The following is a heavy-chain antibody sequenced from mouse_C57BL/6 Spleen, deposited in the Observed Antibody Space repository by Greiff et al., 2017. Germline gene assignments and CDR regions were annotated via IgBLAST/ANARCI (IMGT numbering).Heavy chain of an antibody. CDR1: GYTFTDYA. V-gene: IGHV1-67*01. Sequence: VQLQQSGPELVRPGVSVKISCKGSGYTFTDYAMHWVKQSHAKSLEWIGVISTYYGDASYNQKFKDKATMTVDKSSSTAYMALARLTSVDSSVYYCASEDEYYVGGWYFDVGGTGTTVTVSS. CDR3: ASEDEYYVGGWYFDV. J-gene: IGHJ1*03. CDR2: ISTYYGDA. D-gene: IGHD1-1*01.